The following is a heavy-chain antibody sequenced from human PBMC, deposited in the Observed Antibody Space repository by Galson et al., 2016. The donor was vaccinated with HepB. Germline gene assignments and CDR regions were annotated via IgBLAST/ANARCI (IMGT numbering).Heavy chain of an antibody. CDR2: ISWNNGYI. CDR3: VKDIGDYYDSSGYYYYHGMDV. CDR1: GFTFDDYA. D-gene: IGHD3-22*01. Sequence: SLRLSCAGSGFTFDDYAMHWVRQAPGKGLEWVSGISWNNGYIGYADSVKGRFTISRDNVKNSLYLQMNSLRAEDTALYYCVKDIGDYYDSSGYYYYHGMDVWGQGTTVTVSS. J-gene: IGHJ6*02. V-gene: IGHV3-9*01.